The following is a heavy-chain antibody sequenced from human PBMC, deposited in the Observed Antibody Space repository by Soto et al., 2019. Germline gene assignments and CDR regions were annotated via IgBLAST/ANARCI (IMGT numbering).Heavy chain of an antibody. J-gene: IGHJ4*02. CDR1: GGSISSGDYY. CDR3: ARRVVVAASYFDY. D-gene: IGHD2-15*01. V-gene: IGHV4-30-4*01. CDR2: IYYSGST. Sequence: SETLSLTCTVSGGSISSGDYYWSWIRQPPGKGLEWIGYIYYSGSTYYNPSLKSRVTISVDTSKNQFSLKLSSVTAADTAVYYCARRVVVAASYFDYWGQGTLVTVSS.